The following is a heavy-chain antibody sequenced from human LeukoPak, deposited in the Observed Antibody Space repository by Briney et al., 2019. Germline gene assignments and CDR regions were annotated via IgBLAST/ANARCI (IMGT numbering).Heavy chain of an antibody. Sequence: SVKVSCKASGGTFSSYAISWVRQAPGQGLEWMGRLIPIFGTANYAQKFQGRVSITTDESTSTAYMELSSLRSEDTALYYCARVFRGDSCGGDCFAYWGQGPLVPVSS. D-gene: IGHD2-21*01. V-gene: IGHV1-69*05. CDR2: LIPIFGTA. CDR1: GGTFSSYA. J-gene: IGHJ4*02. CDR3: ARVFRGDSCGGDCFAY.